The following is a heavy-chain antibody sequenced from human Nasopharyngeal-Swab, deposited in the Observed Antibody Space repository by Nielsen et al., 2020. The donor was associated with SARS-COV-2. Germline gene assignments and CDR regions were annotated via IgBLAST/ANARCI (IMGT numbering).Heavy chain of an antibody. Sequence: VRQAPGKGLEWVAVISYDGSNKYYADSVKGRFTISRDNSKNTLYLQMNGLRAEDTAVYYCAKGGAYYDILTGFFDYWGQGTLVTVSS. CDR2: ISYDGSNK. V-gene: IGHV3-30*18. J-gene: IGHJ4*02. CDR3: AKGGAYYDILTGFFDY. D-gene: IGHD3-9*01.